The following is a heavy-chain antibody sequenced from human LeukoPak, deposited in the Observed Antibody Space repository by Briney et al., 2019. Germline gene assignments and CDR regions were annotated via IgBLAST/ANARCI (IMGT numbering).Heavy chain of an antibody. CDR2: INHSGST. Sequence: SETLSLTCAVYGGSFSGYYWSWIRQPPGKGLEWIGEINHSGSTNYNPSLKSRVTISVDTSKNQFSLKLSSVTAADTAVYYCARGDKQHLFDSWGQGTLVTVSS. J-gene: IGHJ4*02. CDR1: GGSFSGYY. CDR3: ARGDKQHLFDS. D-gene: IGHD6-13*01. V-gene: IGHV4-34*01.